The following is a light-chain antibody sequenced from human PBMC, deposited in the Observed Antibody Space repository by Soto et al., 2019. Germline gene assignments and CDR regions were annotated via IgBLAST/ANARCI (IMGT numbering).Light chain of an antibody. CDR2: DAS. CDR1: QSVSSY. CDR3: QQRSNWPLT. J-gene: IGKJ4*01. Sequence: EIVLTQSPATLPLSPGERATLSCRASQSVSSYLAWYQQKPGQAPRLLIYDASNRAPGIPARFSGSGSGTEFTLTISSLEPEDFAVYYCQQRSNWPLTFGGGTKVEIK. V-gene: IGKV3-11*01.